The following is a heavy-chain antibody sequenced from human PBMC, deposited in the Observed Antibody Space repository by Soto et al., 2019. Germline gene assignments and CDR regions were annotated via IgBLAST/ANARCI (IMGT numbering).Heavy chain of an antibody. D-gene: IGHD5-12*01. V-gene: IGHV4-30-4*01. CDR3: ARGANIGMATIRPWGGMDA. Sequence: SETLSLTCTVSGGSISSGDYYWSWIRQPPGKGLEWIGYIYYSGSTYYNPSLKSRVTISVDTSKNQFSLKLSSVTAADTAVYYCARGANIGMATIRPWGGMDAWGQGTTVTVSS. J-gene: IGHJ6*02. CDR1: GGSISSGDYY. CDR2: IYYSGST.